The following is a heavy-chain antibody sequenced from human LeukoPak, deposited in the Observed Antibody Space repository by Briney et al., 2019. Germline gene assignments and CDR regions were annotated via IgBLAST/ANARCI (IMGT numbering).Heavy chain of an antibody. CDR3: AKDLDYYDSSGYNAFDI. CDR1: GFTFSSYA. J-gene: IGHJ3*02. V-gene: IGHV3-23*01. D-gene: IGHD3-22*01. Sequence: GGSLRLSCAASGFTFSSYAMSWVRQAPGKGLEWVSAISGSGGSTYYADSVKGRFTISRDNSKNTLYLQMNSLRAEDTVVYYCAKDLDYYDSSGYNAFDIWGQGTMVTVSS. CDR2: ISGSGGST.